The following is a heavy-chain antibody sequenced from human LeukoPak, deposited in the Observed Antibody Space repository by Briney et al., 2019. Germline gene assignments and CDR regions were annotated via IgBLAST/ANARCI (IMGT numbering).Heavy chain of an antibody. CDR3: ARGRGAARFVTIEFDY. CDR2: INHRGST. Sequence: PSETLSLTCAVYGGSFSGYHWSWIRQPPGKGLEWIGEINHRGSTNYNPSLKSRGTMSVDTSKNQFSLKLSSVTAADTAVYYCARGRGAARFVTIEFDYWGQGALVTVSS. V-gene: IGHV4-34*01. CDR1: GGSFSGYH. D-gene: IGHD6-6*01. J-gene: IGHJ4*02.